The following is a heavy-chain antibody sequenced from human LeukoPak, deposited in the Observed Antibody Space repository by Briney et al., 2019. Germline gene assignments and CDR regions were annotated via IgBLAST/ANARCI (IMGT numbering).Heavy chain of an antibody. CDR1: GYSFTNYW. D-gene: IGHD6-19*01. CDR2: IYPGDSDT. V-gene: IGHV5-51*01. CDR3: ARHLVVAGENWFDP. Sequence: GESLKISCKVSGYSFTNYWMGWVRQMPGKGLEWMGIIYPGDSDTKYSPSFQGQVTISADKSISTTYLQWSSLTASDTAIYYCARHLVVAGENWFDPWGQGTLVNVSS. J-gene: IGHJ5*02.